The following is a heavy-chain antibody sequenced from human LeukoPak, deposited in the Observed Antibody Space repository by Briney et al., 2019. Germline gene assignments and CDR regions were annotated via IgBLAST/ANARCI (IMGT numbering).Heavy chain of an antibody. V-gene: IGHV4-39*07. J-gene: IGHJ4*02. CDR3: ARRWSFGELLGS. Sequence: SETLSLTCTVSGGSISSSNYFWGWIRQPPGKGLEWIGEINHSGSTNYNPSLKSRVTISVDTSKNQFSLKLSSVTAADTAVYYCARRWSFGELLGSWGQGTLVTVSS. D-gene: IGHD3-10*01. CDR1: GGSISSSNYF. CDR2: INHSGST.